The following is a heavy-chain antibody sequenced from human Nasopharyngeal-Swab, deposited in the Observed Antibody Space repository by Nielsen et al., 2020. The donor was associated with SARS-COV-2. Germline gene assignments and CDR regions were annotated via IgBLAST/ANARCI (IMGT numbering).Heavy chain of an antibody. CDR3: ARAGTGYSYGLMDDY. CDR2: INPNSGGT. CDR1: GYTFTGYY. J-gene: IGHJ4*02. Sequence: ASVKVSCKASGYTFTGYYMHWVRQAPGQGLEWMGRINPNSGGTNYAQKFQGRVTMTRDTSISTAYMELSRLGSDDTAVYYCARAGTGYSYGLMDDYWGQGTLVTVSS. V-gene: IGHV1-2*06. D-gene: IGHD5-18*01.